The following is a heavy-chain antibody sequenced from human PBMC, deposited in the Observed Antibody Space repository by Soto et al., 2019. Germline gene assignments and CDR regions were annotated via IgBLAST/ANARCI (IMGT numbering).Heavy chain of an antibody. CDR2: IYYSGST. CDR1: GGSISSSSYY. V-gene: IGHV4-39*01. CDR3: VRSSWYYFAY. Sequence: QLQLQESGPGLVKPSETLSLTCTVSGGSISSSSYYWGWIRQPPGKGLEWIGSIYYSGSTYYNPSHKSRVTISVDTSKNQFPLRLSSVPAADTAVYYCVRSSWYYFAYWGQETLVTVSS. D-gene: IGHD6-13*01. J-gene: IGHJ4*02.